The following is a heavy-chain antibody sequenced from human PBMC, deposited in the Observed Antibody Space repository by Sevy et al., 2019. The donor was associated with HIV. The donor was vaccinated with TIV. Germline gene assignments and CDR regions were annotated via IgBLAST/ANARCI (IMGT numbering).Heavy chain of an antibody. Sequence: GSLRLSCAASGFTFSSYSMNWVRQAPGKGLEWVSYITSSSGTIYYVDSVKGRFTISRDNAKNSLYLQMNSLRAEDTAVYYCARDVVGGAFDIWGQGTLVTVSS. CDR1: GFTFSSYS. V-gene: IGHV3-48*01. D-gene: IGHD2-15*01. J-gene: IGHJ3*02. CDR3: ARDVVGGAFDI. CDR2: ITSSSGTI.